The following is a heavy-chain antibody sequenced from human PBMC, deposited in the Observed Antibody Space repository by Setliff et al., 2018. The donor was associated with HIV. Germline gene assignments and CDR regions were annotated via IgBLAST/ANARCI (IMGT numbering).Heavy chain of an antibody. V-gene: IGHV1-46*01. J-gene: IGHJ4*02. Sequence: ASVKVSCKASGYTFSRYGISWVRQAPGQGLEWMGMISPSGASTKYAQRSQGRVTLTRDTSSSTVYVELSSLRSDDTAVYYWAREAEQGERSSSWYFDYRGQGTLVTVSS. D-gene: IGHD6-6*01. CDR2: ISPSGAST. CDR1: GYTFSRYG. CDR3: AREAEQGERSSSWYFDY.